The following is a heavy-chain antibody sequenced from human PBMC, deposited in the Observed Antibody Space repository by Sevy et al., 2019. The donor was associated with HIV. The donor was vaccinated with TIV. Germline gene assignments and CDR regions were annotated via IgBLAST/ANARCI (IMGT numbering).Heavy chain of an antibody. J-gene: IGHJ6*03. CDR3: VRGPNCGVGGCQQISPYCLDV. CDR2: IRNRPNRYTT. V-gene: IGHV3-72*01. CDR1: GFAFSDHY. Sequence: GGSLRLSCAASGFAFSDHYVDWVRQAPGEGLEWVGRIRNRPNRYTTEYAASVEGRFTISRDDSRHSLYLQMNSLKTEDSAVYYCVRGPNCGVGGCQQISPYCLDVWGIGATVTVSS. D-gene: IGHD2-21*01.